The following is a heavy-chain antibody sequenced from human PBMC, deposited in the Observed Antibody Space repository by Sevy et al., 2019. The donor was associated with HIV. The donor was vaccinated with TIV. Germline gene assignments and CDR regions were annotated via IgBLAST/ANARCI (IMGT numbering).Heavy chain of an antibody. Sequence: GGSLRLSCAASGFTFSSYAMHWVRQAPGKGLEWVAVISCDGSNKYYSDSVKGRFTISRDNSKNTLYLQMNSLRAEDTAVYYYARDRGWIQLWFEVTTRDMDVWGQGTTVTVSS. V-gene: IGHV3-30*04. CDR2: ISCDGSNK. D-gene: IGHD5-18*01. CDR3: ARDRGWIQLWFEVTTRDMDV. J-gene: IGHJ6*02. CDR1: GFTFSSYA.